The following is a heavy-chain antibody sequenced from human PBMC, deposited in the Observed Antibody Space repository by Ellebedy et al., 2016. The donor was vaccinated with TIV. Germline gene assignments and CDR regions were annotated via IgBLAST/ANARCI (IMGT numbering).Heavy chain of an antibody. CDR1: GGSISGTYTNYY. V-gene: IGHV4-39*01. CDR2: IYHTGTT. D-gene: IGHD3-10*01. Sequence: SETLSLTXNVSGGSISGTYTNYYWGWIRQRPGKGPEWMGNIYHTGTTFYNPSLKSRVTISGDTSKNQFSLNLSSVTAADTALYYGARIWFGDLFSPEGDVWGQGTTVTVSS. J-gene: IGHJ6*02. CDR3: ARIWFGDLFSPEGDV.